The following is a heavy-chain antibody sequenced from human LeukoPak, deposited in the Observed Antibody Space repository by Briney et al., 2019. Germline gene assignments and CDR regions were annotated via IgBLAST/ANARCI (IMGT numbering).Heavy chain of an antibody. CDR3: AKPILGIYGMDV. CDR1: GFTFSSYA. D-gene: IGHD2-15*01. CDR2: ISGSGGST. V-gene: IGHV3-23*01. Sequence: GGSLRLSCAASGFTFSSYAMSWVRQAPGKGLEWVSAISGSGGSTYYADSVKGRFTISRDNSKNTLYLQMNSLRAGDTAVYYCAKPILGIYGMDVWGQGTTVTVSS. J-gene: IGHJ6*02.